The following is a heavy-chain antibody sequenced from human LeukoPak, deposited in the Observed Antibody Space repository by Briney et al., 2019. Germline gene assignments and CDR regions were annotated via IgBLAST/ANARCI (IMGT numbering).Heavy chain of an antibody. D-gene: IGHD3-10*01. CDR1: GFTSSSYA. CDR3: AKDGVITMVRGANFDY. Sequence: GGSLRLCCAASGFTSSSYAMSWVRQAPGKGLEWVSAISGSGGSTYYADSVKGRFTISRDNSNNTLYLQMNSLRAEDTAVYYCAKDGVITMVRGANFDYWGQGTLVTVSS. V-gene: IGHV3-23*01. J-gene: IGHJ4*02. CDR2: ISGSGGST.